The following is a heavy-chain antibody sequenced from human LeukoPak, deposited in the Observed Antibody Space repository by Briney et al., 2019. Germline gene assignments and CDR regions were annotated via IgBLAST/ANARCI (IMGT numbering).Heavy chain of an antibody. Sequence: SVKVSCKASGGTISSYAISWVRQAPGQGLEWMGGIIPIFGTANYAQKFQGRVTITADESTSTAYMELSSLRSEDTAVYCCARDGWEPTVGAGDAFDIWGQGTMVTVSS. CDR2: IIPIFGTA. CDR3: ARDGWEPTVGAGDAFDI. D-gene: IGHD1-26*01. CDR1: GGTISSYA. J-gene: IGHJ3*02. V-gene: IGHV1-69*01.